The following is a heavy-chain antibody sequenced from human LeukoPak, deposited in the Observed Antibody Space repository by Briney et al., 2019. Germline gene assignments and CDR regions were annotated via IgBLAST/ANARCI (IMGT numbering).Heavy chain of an antibody. CDR3: ARKGGGQLVNTRRWFDP. V-gene: IGHV4-34*01. D-gene: IGHD6-13*01. CDR1: GGSFSGYY. CDR2: INHSGST. Sequence: SETLSLTCAVYGGSFSGYYWSWIRQPPGKGLEWIGEINHSGSTNYNPSLKSRVTISLDTSKSQFSLKLSSVTAADTAVYYCARKGGGQLVNTRRWFDPWGQGTLVTVSS. J-gene: IGHJ5*02.